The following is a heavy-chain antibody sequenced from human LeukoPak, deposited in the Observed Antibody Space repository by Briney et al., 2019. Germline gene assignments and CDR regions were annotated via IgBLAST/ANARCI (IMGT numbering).Heavy chain of an antibody. CDR3: ARDSGYSYGYPDY. CDR2: IIPIFGTA. D-gene: IGHD5-18*01. J-gene: IGHJ4*02. CDR1: GGTFISYA. V-gene: IGHV1-69*01. Sequence: SVKVSCKASGGTFISYAIGWVRQAPGQGLEWMGGIIPIFGTANYAQKFRGRVTITADESTSTAYMELSSLRSEDTAVYYCARDSGYSYGYPDYWGQGTLVTVSS.